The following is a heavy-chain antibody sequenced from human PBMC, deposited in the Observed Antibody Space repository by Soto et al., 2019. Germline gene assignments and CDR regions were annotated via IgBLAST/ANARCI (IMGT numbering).Heavy chain of an antibody. CDR2: IIPIFGTA. D-gene: IGHD1-1*01. CDR3: ARGSSRYGYEDYYYGMDV. Sequence: QVQLVQSGAEVKKPGSSVKVSCKASGGTFSSYAISWVRQAPGQGLEWMGGIIPIFGTANYAQKFQGRVTITADESTSTADMELSSLRSEDTAVYYCARGSSRYGYEDYYYGMDVWGQGTTVTVSS. V-gene: IGHV1-69*12. J-gene: IGHJ6*02. CDR1: GGTFSSYA.